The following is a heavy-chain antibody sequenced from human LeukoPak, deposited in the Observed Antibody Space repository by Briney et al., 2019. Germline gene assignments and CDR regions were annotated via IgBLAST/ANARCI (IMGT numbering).Heavy chain of an antibody. V-gene: IGHV3-30*03. Sequence: PGGSLRLSCAASGFTFSSYGMHWVRQAPGKGLEWVAVISYDGSNKYYADSVKGRFTISRDNAKNSLYLQMNLLRVEDTAVYFCARVRRGGDSRYFDYWGQGALVTVSS. CDR1: GFTFSSYG. D-gene: IGHD2-21*02. CDR2: ISYDGSNK. J-gene: IGHJ4*02. CDR3: ARVRRGGDSRYFDY.